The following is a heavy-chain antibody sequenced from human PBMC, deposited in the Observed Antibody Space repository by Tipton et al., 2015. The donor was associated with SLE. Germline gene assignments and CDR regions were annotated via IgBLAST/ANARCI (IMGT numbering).Heavy chain of an antibody. CDR2: INHSGST. J-gene: IGHJ1*01. V-gene: IGHV4-34*01. Sequence: TLSLTCTVSGGSISGYYWSWIRQPPGKGLEWIGEINHSGSTNYNPSLKSRVTISVDTSKNQFSLRLSSVTAADTAVYYCARSPGSARAEYFHHWGQGTLVTVPS. CDR1: GGSISGYY. D-gene: IGHD1-14*01. CDR3: ARSPGSARAEYFHH.